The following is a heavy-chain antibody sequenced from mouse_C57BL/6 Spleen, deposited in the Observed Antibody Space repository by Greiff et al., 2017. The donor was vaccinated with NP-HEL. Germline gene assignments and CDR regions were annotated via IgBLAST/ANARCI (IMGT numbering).Heavy chain of an antibody. CDR3: ARWHYGSSFWFAY. Sequence: EVQLQQSGPGLVKPSQSLSLTCSVTGYSITSGYYWNWIRQFPGNKLEWMGYISYDGSNNYNPSLKNRIPITRDTSKNQFFLKLNSVTTEDTATYYCARWHYGSSFWFAYWGQGTLVTVSA. J-gene: IGHJ3*01. CDR2: ISYDGSN. D-gene: IGHD1-1*01. V-gene: IGHV3-6*01. CDR1: GYSITSGYY.